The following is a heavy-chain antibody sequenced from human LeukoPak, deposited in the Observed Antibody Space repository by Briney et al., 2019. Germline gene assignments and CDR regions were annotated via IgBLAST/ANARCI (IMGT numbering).Heavy chain of an antibody. V-gene: IGHV3-48*01. CDR1: GFTFSSYS. Sequence: QPGGSLRLSCAASGFTFSSYSMNWVRQAPGKGLEWVSYISSSSSTIYYADSVKGRFTISRDNAKNSLYLQMNSLRAEDTAVYYCASSRGSGSQDYWGQGTLVTVSS. J-gene: IGHJ4*02. CDR2: ISSSSSTI. D-gene: IGHD1-26*01. CDR3: ASSRGSGSQDY.